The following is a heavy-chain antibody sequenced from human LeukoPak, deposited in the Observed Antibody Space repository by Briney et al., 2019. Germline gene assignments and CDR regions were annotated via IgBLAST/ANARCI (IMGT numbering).Heavy chain of an antibody. J-gene: IGHJ4*02. Sequence: GGSLRLSCAASGFTFSSYGMHWVRQAPGKGLEWVAVIWYDRSNKYYADSVKGRFTISRDNSKNTLYLQMNSLRAEDTAVYYCARDHLTGCVTSIDYWGQGTLVTVSS. CDR3: ARDHLTGCVTSIDY. V-gene: IGHV3-33*01. CDR1: GFTFSSYG. D-gene: IGHD3-9*01. CDR2: IWYDRSNK.